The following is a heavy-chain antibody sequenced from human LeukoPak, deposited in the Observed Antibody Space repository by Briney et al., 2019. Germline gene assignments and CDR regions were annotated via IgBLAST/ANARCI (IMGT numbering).Heavy chain of an antibody. Sequence: GGSLTLSSAAYGFTFSICAMSWVRQAPGKGLEWVSTLSCSGGATYYPDSVRGRFTISRDNSKNTLYLEMNRLRGEDTAVYYCAKGGEYVWGQFDSLGQGTLATVSS. V-gene: IGHV3-23*01. J-gene: IGHJ4*02. CDR2: LSCSGGAT. D-gene: IGHD3-16*01. CDR3: AKGGEYVWGQFDS. CDR1: GFTFSICA.